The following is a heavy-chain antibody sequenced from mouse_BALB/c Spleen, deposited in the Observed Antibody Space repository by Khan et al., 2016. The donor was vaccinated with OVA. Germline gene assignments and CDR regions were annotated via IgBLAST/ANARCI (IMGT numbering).Heavy chain of an antibody. Sequence: EVQLQESGPGLVKPSQSLSLTCSVTGYSITSGYFWNWIRQFPGNKLEWMGYIRYDGESNYNPPLKNRISITRDTSKNQFFLKLNYVTPEVTATFYCARGGSSGPAWFAYWGQGTLVTVSP. CDR1: GYSITSGYF. CDR2: IRYDGES. J-gene: IGHJ3*01. D-gene: IGHD3-1*01. CDR3: ARGGSSGPAWFAY. V-gene: IGHV3-6*02.